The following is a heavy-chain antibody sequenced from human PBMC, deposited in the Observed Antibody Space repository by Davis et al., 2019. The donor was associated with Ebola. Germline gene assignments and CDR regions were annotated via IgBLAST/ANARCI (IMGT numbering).Heavy chain of an antibody. D-gene: IGHD3-22*01. Sequence: KVSCKGSGYSFTSYWIGWVRQMPGKGLEWMGIIYPGDSDTRYSPSFQGQVTISADKSISTAYLQWSSLKASDTAMYYCARHNIGYFDYYYGMDVWGQGTTVTVSS. CDR1: GYSFTSYW. CDR2: IYPGDSDT. J-gene: IGHJ6*02. V-gene: IGHV5-51*01. CDR3: ARHNIGYFDYYYGMDV.